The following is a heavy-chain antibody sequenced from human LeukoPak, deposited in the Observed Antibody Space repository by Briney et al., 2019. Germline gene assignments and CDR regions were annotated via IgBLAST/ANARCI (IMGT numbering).Heavy chain of an antibody. CDR2: INPDGSGK. D-gene: IGHD3-16*01. CDR3: ASWGAGGNS. Sequence: GGSLRLSCEASGFTLSTYWMNWVRQVPGKGLDWVANINPDGSGKRYVDSVKGRFTIARDNADNSLSLQMNSLRAEGTAVYYWASWGAGGNSWGQGTLVTVSS. CDR1: GFTLSTYW. J-gene: IGHJ4*02. V-gene: IGHV3-7*01.